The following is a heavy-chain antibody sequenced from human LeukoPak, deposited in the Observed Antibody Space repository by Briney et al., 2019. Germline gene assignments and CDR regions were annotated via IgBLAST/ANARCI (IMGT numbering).Heavy chain of an antibody. V-gene: IGHV3-23*01. D-gene: IGHD3-3*01. Sequence: GGSLRLSCVASGFTFSVYAMSWVRQAPGKCLEWVSAVRGGGGSAYYADSVKGRFTISRDNSKNTLYLQTNSLKVEDTAVYFCAKIGDYDFWSGPNAGHFAYWGQGTLVTVSS. CDR3: AKIGDYDFWSGPNAGHFAY. CDR2: VRGGGGSA. J-gene: IGHJ4*02. CDR1: GFTFSVYA.